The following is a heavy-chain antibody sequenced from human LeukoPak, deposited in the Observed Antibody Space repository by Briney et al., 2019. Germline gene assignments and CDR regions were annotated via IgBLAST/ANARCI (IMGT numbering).Heavy chain of an antibody. Sequence: ASVKVSCKASGYTFTGYFIHWVRQAPGQGLEWVAWINANSGDTNYAQEFRGRVTLTGDTSISTAYMELSRLRSDDTAVFYCARDWPMVRGHIAPTLDYWGQGTLVTVSS. J-gene: IGHJ4*02. CDR1: GYTFTGYF. V-gene: IGHV1-2*02. CDR2: INANSGDT. D-gene: IGHD3-10*01. CDR3: ARDWPMVRGHIAPTLDY.